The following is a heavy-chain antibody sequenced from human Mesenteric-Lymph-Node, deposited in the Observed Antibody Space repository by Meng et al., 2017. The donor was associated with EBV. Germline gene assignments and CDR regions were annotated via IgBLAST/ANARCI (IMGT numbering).Heavy chain of an antibody. J-gene: IGHJ4*02. CDR3: ARITFGGAIGD. CDR1: SGSIRNSNW. Sequence: QVQLQEPGPGLVKPSGTLSLTCAVSSGSIRNSNWWSWVRQPPGKGLQWIGEIFHSGGTNYNPSLKSRVTISVDKSKNQFSLMVNFLTAADTAVYYCARITFGGAIGDWGQGTLVTVSS. V-gene: IGHV4-4*02. D-gene: IGHD3-16*02. CDR2: IFHSGGT.